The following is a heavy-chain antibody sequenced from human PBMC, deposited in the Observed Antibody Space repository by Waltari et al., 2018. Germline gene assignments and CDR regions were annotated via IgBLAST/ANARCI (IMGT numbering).Heavy chain of an antibody. D-gene: IGHD3-10*01. CDR3: AKEYYYGSGSYYSYYFDY. J-gene: IGHJ4*02. CDR2: IWYDGSNK. Sequence: QVQLVASGGGVVQPGRSMRLSCAASGFIFSSYGMHWVRRAPGKGLEWVAVIWYDGSNKYYADSVKGRFTISRDNSKNTLYLQMNSLRAEDTAMYYCAKEYYYGSGSYYSYYFDYWGQGTLVTVSS. V-gene: IGHV3-30*18. CDR1: GFIFSSYG.